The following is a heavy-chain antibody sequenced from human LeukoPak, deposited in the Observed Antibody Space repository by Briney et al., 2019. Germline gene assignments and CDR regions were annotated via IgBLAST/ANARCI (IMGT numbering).Heavy chain of an antibody. Sequence: PGGSLRLSCAASGFTVSGTHMSWVRQAPGKGLERVSAIYTGGTTYYSVSVEGRFTISRDNSKNTLYLLMNSLRAEDTAVYYCARDQATSGGGLDSWGQGTLVTVSS. CDR2: IYTGGTT. D-gene: IGHD3-16*01. J-gene: IGHJ4*02. CDR1: GFTVSGTH. CDR3: ARDQATSGGGLDS. V-gene: IGHV3-53*01.